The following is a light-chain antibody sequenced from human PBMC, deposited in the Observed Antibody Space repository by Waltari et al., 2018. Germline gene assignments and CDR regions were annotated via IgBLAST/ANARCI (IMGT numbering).Light chain of an antibody. J-gene: IGKJ5*01. CDR2: GAS. CDR3: HQRSNWPIT. Sequence: EIVFTQSPATLSLSPGERATLSCRASQSVSSYLVWYQQKPGQAPRLLIYGASNRATGIPARFSGSGSGTDFTLTISSLESEDFAVYYCHQRSNWPITFGQGTRLEIK. V-gene: IGKV3-11*01. CDR1: QSVSSY.